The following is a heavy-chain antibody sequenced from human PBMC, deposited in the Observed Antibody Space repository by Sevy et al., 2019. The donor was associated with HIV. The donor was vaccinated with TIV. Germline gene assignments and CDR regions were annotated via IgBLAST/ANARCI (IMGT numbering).Heavy chain of an antibody. J-gene: IGHJ4*02. CDR3: VAANTWQDY. CDR2: VNSDGSST. D-gene: IGHD2-15*01. CDR1: GFTFSSYW. Sequence: GESLKISCAASGFTFSSYWMHWVRQAPGKGPVWVSGVNSDGSSTNYADSVKGRFTMSRDSAKNTLYLQMNSLRAEDTAVYFCVAANTWQDYWGQGTPVTVSS. V-gene: IGHV3-74*01.